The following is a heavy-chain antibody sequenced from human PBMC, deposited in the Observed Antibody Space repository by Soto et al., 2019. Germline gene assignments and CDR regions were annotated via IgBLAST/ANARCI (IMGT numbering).Heavy chain of an antibody. J-gene: IGHJ6*02. CDR1: GFSFSSYG. Sequence: QVQLVESGGGVVQPGRSLRLSCAASGFSFSSYGMHWVRQAPGKGLEWVALIWYDGSNKYYEYSVKGRFTIARDNSKNRPVLQMSSLRAGDTAVYYCARGTGHYSCAMDVWGRGTTVTVSS. CDR2: IWYDGSNK. V-gene: IGHV3-33*01. CDR3: ARGTGHYSCAMDV. D-gene: IGHD4-17*01.